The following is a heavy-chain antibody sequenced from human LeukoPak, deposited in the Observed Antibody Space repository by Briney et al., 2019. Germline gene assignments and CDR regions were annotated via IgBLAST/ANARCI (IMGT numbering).Heavy chain of an antibody. D-gene: IGHD3-16*02. CDR3: ARGVTFGGVIVPAFDI. Sequence: PSETLSLTCIVSGGSISSYYWGWIRQPPGKGLEWIGYIYYSGSTNYNPSLKSRVTISLDTSKNQFPLKLSSVTAADTAVYFCARGVTFGGVIVPAFDIWGQGTMVTVSS. CDR2: IYYSGST. V-gene: IGHV4-59*08. CDR1: GGSISSYY. J-gene: IGHJ3*02.